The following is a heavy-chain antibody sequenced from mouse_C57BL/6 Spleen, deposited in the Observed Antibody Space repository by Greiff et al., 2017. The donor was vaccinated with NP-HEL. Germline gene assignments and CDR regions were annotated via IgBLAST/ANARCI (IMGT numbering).Heavy chain of an antibody. J-gene: IGHJ4*01. V-gene: IGHV1-76*01. Sequence: VQLQQSGAELVRPGASVKLSCKASGYTFTDYYINWVKQRPGQGLEWIARIYPGSGNTYYNEKFKGKATLTAEKSSSTAYMQLSRLTSEDSAVYFCAREGYYYGSSLYYYAMDYWGQGTSVTVSS. CDR3: AREGYYYGSSLYYYAMDY. D-gene: IGHD1-1*01. CDR2: IYPGSGNT. CDR1: GYTFTDYY.